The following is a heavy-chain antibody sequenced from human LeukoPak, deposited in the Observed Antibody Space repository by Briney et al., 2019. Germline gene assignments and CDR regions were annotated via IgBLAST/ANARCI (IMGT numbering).Heavy chain of an antibody. J-gene: IGHJ4*02. Sequence: GGSLRLSCAASGFTFNTYNMNWVRQAPGKGLEWASSISTSSGHIYYADSVKGRFTISRDNAKNSLYLQMNSLRAEDTAVYYCAPDTIFGAYWGQGTLVTVSS. CDR1: GFTFNTYN. CDR3: APDTIFGAY. CDR2: ISTSSGHI. V-gene: IGHV3-21*01. D-gene: IGHD3-3*01.